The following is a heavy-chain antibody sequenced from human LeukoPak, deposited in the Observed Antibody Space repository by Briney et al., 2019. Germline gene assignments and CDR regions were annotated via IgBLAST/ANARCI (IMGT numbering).Heavy chain of an antibody. CDR1: GGSISSYY. V-gene: IGHV4-4*07. J-gene: IGHJ6*03. Sequence: SETLSLTCTVSGGSISSYYWSWIRQPAGKGLEWIGRIYTSGSTNYNPSLKSRVTMSVDTSKNQFSLKLSSVTAADTAVYYCARGDLKYSSSSDYYYYVDVWGKGTTVTVSS. D-gene: IGHD6-6*01. CDR3: ARGDLKYSSSSDYYYYVDV. CDR2: IYTSGST.